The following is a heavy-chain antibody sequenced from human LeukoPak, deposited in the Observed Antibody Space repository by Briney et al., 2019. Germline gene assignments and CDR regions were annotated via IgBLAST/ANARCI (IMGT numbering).Heavy chain of an antibody. J-gene: IGHJ4*02. CDR3: ATVTYYDFWSGYPPFYFDY. V-gene: IGHV1-24*01. CDR1: GYTLTELS. D-gene: IGHD3-3*01. CDR2: FDPEDGET. Sequence: ASVKLSCKVSGYTLTELSMHWVRQAPGKGLEWMGGFDPEDGETIYAQKFQGRVTMTEDTSTDTAYMELSSLRSEDTAVYYCATVTYYDFWSGYPPFYFDYWGQGTLVTVSS.